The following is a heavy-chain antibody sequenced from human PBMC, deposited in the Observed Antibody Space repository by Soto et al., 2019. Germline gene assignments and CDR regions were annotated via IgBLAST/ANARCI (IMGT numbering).Heavy chain of an antibody. V-gene: IGHV1-3*01. CDR3: ARELIDPPNHYDFWSGYDSR. CDR1: GYTFTSYA. D-gene: IGHD3-3*01. Sequence: QVQLVQSGAEVKKPGASVKVSCKASGYTFTSYAMHWVRQAPGQRLEWMGWINAGNGNTKYSQKFQGRVTITRDTSASTAYMELSSLRSEDTAVYYCARELIDPPNHYDFWSGYDSRWGQGTLVTVSS. CDR2: INAGNGNT. J-gene: IGHJ4*02.